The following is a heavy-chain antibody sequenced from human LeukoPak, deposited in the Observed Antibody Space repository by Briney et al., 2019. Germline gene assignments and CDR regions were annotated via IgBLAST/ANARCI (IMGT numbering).Heavy chain of an antibody. CDR2: INAGNGNT. J-gene: IGHJ4*02. D-gene: IGHD2-2*01. Sequence: ASVKVSCKASEYTCTSYAMHWVRQAPGQRPEWMGWINAGNGNTKYSQKFQGRVTITRDTSASTAYMDLSSLRPEDTAVYYCARVQSAYCSSSSCYGGYFDYWGQGTLVTVSS. V-gene: IGHV1-3*01. CDR3: ARVQSAYCSSSSCYGGYFDY. CDR1: EYTCTSYA.